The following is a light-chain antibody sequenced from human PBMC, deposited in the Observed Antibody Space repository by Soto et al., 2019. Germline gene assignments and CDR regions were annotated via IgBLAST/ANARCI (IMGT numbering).Light chain of an antibody. V-gene: IGKV1-12*01. J-gene: IGKJ4*02. CDR1: QGVSSR. Sequence: DIQMTQSPSSVSASVGDTVATTCRASQGVSSRLAWYQQKPGTAPKVLISVASSLQSGVPSRFSGSGSGTDFTLTISSLQPEDFATYDCQQTNSFPLTFGGGTKVDIK. CDR3: QQTNSFPLT. CDR2: VAS.